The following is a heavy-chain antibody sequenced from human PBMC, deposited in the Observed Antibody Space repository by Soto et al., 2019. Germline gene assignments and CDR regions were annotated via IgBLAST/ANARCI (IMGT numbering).Heavy chain of an antibody. D-gene: IGHD4-17*01. Sequence: QVQLQESGPGLVKPSQTLSLTCTVSGGSISSGDYYWSWIRQPPGKGLEWIGYIYYSGSTYYNPSLKSRVTISVDTSKNQFSLKLSSVTAADTAVYYCASSLTSWGDYTNNWFDPWGQGTLVTVSS. V-gene: IGHV4-30-4*01. CDR3: ASSLTSWGDYTNNWFDP. CDR1: GGSISSGDYY. J-gene: IGHJ5*02. CDR2: IYYSGST.